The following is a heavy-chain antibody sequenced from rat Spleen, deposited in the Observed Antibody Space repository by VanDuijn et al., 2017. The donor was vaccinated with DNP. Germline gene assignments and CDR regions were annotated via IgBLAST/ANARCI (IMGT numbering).Heavy chain of an antibody. Sequence: EVQLKESGPGLVQPSQTLSLTCTVSGFSLTDSSVHWVRQPPGKGLEWMGIMWSGGSTAYNSVLQSRLSINRDTSKSQVYLKINSLQTEDSATYYCARGNDGFTYWGQGTLVTVSS. CDR2: MWSGGST. J-gene: IGHJ3*01. CDR1: GFSLTDSS. CDR3: ARGNDGFTY. V-gene: IGHV2S63*01.